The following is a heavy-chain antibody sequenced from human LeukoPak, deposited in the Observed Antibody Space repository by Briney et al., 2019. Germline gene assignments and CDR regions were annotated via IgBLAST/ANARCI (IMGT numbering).Heavy chain of an antibody. V-gene: IGHV3-74*01. CDR1: GFTFSSYW. D-gene: IGHD2-21*02. CDR2: INSDGRTT. Sequence: PGGSLRLSCAASGFTFSSYWMHWVRQAPGKGLVWVSRINSDGRTTSYADSVKGRFTISRDNAKNTLYLQMNSLRAEDTAVYYCARVAYCGGDCYSFDYWGQGTLVTVSS. CDR3: ARVAYCGGDCYSFDY. J-gene: IGHJ4*02.